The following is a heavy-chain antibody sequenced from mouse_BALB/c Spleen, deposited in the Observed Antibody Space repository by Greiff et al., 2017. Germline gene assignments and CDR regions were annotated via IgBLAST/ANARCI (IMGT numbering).Heavy chain of an antibody. D-gene: IGHD1-1*01. J-gene: IGHJ2*01. Sequence: EVKVVESGGGLVKPGGSLKLSCAASGFTFSSYAMSWVRQTPEKRLEWVASISSGGSTYYPDSVKGRFTISRDNARNILYLQMSSLRSEDTAMYYCARGHYYGSSYFDYWGQGTTLTVSS. V-gene: IGHV5-6-5*01. CDR2: ISSGGST. CDR1: GFTFSSYA. CDR3: ARGHYYGSSYFDY.